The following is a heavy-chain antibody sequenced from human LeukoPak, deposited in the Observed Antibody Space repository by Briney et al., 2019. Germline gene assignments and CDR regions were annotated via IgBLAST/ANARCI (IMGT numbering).Heavy chain of an antibody. CDR1: GFTFSSFS. D-gene: IGHD1-26*01. CDR2: ISSSFNYL. J-gene: IGHJ3*01. CDR3: ARPSAYSPDGFDV. Sequence: GGSLRLSCAASGFTFSSFSMNWVRQAPGKGLEWVSSISSSFNYLYYADSVKGRFTISRDNAKNSLYLQMNSLRAEDTAVYYCARPSAYSPDGFDVWGQGTMVAISS. V-gene: IGHV3-21*01.